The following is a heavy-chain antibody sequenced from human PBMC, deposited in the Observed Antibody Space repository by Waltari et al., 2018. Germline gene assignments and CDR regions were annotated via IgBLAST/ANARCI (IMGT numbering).Heavy chain of an antibody. CDR3: VTPPYYYDSSGYYQAFDI. D-gene: IGHD3-22*01. V-gene: IGHV4-39*07. CDR1: GGSISSSSYY. CDR2: IYYSGST. J-gene: IGHJ3*02. Sequence: QLQLQESGPGLVKPSETLSLTCTVSGGSISSSSYYWGWIRQPPGKGLEWIGSIYYSGSTYYNPSLKSRVTISVDTSKNQFSLKLSSVTAADTAVYYCVTPPYYYDSSGYYQAFDIWGQGTMVTVSS.